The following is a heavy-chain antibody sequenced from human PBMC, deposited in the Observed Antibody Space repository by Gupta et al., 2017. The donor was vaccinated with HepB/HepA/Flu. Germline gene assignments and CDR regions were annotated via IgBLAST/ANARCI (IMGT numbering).Heavy chain of an antibody. V-gene: IGHV3-7*01. CDR1: GFTFSGYS. CDR2: IKPDGNEK. Sequence: EVQLVESGGGLVQPGGSLRLSCAASGFTFSGYSMIWVRQAPGKGLEWVANIKPDGNEKYYVDSVKGRFTISRDNAKNSLHLQMNSLRVEDTAVYYCARVGRKGWFDPWGQGTLVTVSS. J-gene: IGHJ5*02. D-gene: IGHD1-14*01. CDR3: ARVGRKGWFDP.